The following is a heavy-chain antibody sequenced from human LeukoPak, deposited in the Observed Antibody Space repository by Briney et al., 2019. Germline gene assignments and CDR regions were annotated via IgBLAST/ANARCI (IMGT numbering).Heavy chain of an antibody. CDR3: ARASILTGYFDP. D-gene: IGHD3-9*01. CDR1: GGSISSGGYS. Sequence: SETLSLTCAVSGGSISSGGYSWSWIRQPPGKGLEWIGYIYHSGSTYYNPSLKSRATISVDRSKNQFSLNLSSVTAADTAMYYCARASILTGYFDPWGQGTLVTVSS. J-gene: IGHJ5*02. V-gene: IGHV4-30-2*01. CDR2: IYHSGST.